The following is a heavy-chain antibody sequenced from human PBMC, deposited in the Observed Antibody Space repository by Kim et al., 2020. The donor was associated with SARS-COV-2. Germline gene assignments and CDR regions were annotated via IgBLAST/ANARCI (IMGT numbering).Heavy chain of an antibody. CDR3: ARDYYGDSRYFDL. CDR2: INHSGST. V-gene: IGHV4-34*01. CDR1: GGSFSGYY. D-gene: IGHD4-17*01. J-gene: IGHJ2*01. Sequence: SETLSLTCAVYGGSFSGYYWSWIRQPPGKGLEWIGEINHSGSTNYNPSLKSRVTISVDTSKNQFSLKLSSVTAADTAVYYCARDYYGDSRYFDLWGRGTLVTVSS.